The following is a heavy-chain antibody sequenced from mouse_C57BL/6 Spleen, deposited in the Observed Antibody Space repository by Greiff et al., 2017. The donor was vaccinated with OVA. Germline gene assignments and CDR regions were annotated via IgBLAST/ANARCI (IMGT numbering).Heavy chain of an antibody. V-gene: IGHV1-64*01. CDR1: GYTFTSYW. J-gene: IGHJ4*01. CDR3: ARPVVATPLAMDY. D-gene: IGHD1-1*01. CDR2: IHPNSGST. Sequence: QVQLQQPGAELVKPGASVKLSCKASGYTFTSYWMHWVKQRPGQGLEWIGMIHPNSGSTNYNEKFKSKATLTVDKSSSTAYMQLSSLTSEDSAVYYCARPVVATPLAMDYWGQGTSVTVSS.